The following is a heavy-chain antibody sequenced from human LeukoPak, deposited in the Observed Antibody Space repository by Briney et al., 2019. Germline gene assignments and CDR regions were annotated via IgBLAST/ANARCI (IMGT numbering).Heavy chain of an antibody. J-gene: IGHJ4*02. CDR3: ARARLAAAGHDY. CDR2: IYYSGST. V-gene: IGHV4-39*01. D-gene: IGHD6-13*01. CDR1: GGSISSSSYY. Sequence: PSETLSLTCTVSGGSISSSSYYWGWIRQPPGKGLEWIGSIYYSGSTYYNPSLKSRVTISVDTSKNQFSLKLSSVTAADTAVYYCARARLAAAGHDYWGQGTLVTVSS.